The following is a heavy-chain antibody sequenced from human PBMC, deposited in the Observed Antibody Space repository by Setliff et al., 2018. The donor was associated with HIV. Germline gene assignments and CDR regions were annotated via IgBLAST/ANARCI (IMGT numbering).Heavy chain of an antibody. Sequence: GASVKVSCKASGDTFSNSALTWVRQAPGQGLEWMGGSIPLFGTVKYAQKFQGRVTITTDELMTTGFMELSSLRSEDTAVYYCASGVGHFDTSYSEKYWGQGTLVTVS. CDR3: ASGVGHFDTSYSEKY. D-gene: IGHD3-10*01. CDR1: GDTFSNSA. V-gene: IGHV1-69*05. J-gene: IGHJ4*02. CDR2: SIPLFGTV.